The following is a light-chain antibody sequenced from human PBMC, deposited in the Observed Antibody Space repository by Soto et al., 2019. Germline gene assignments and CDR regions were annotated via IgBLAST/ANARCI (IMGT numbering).Light chain of an antibody. J-gene: IGKJ3*01. V-gene: IGKV3D-15*01. CDR1: QSLGSK. CDR3: QQHSSWPLT. Sequence: EIVMTQSPATLSVSPGERATLSCRASQSLGSKLAWYQQIPGQPPRLLIYDTSTRATAIPARFSGSGSGTEFTLTISGLQSEDFAIYYCQQHSSWPLTFGPGTKVDFK. CDR2: DTS.